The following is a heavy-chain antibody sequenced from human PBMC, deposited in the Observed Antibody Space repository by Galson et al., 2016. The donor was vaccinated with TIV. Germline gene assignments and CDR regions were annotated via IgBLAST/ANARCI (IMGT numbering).Heavy chain of an antibody. D-gene: IGHD3-10*01. J-gene: IGHJ6*02. CDR1: GYTFINYG. V-gene: IGHV1-18*01. CDR2: ISTNNGKT. Sequence: SVKVSCKASGYTFINYGISWVRQAPGQGLEWMGWISTNNGKTNFAQKLQGRVSMTTDTSTSTAYMELRGLRSDDTAFYYCARDIMVRGVSHYYYGMDVWGQWTTVTVSS. CDR3: ARDIMVRGVSHYYYGMDV.